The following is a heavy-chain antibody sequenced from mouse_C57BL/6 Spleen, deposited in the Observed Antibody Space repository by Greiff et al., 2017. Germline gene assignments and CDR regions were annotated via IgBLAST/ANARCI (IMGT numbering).Heavy chain of an antibody. CDR3: ARSRESLYAMDY. CDR2: IHPNSGST. V-gene: IGHV1-64*01. Sequence: QVQLQQPGAELVKPGASVKLSCKASGYTFTSYWMHWVKQRPGQGLEWIGMIHPNSGSTNYNEKFKSKATLTVDKSYSTAYLQLSSLTSEDSAVYYCARSRESLYAMDYWGQGTSVTVSS. J-gene: IGHJ4*01. CDR1: GYTFTSYW.